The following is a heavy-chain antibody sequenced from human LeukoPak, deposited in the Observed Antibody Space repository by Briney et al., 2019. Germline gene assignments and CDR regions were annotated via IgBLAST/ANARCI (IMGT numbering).Heavy chain of an antibody. CDR2: INHSGST. CDR3: ATLGEYYDSSGYYYN. CDR1: GGSFSGYY. J-gene: IGHJ4*02. V-gene: IGHV4-34*01. D-gene: IGHD3-22*01. Sequence: TSETLSLTCAVYGGSFSGYYWSWIRQPPGKGLEWIGEINHSGSTYYNPSLKSRVTISVDSSKNRFSLKLTSVTAADTAVYYCATLGEYYDSSGYYYNWGQGTLVTVSS.